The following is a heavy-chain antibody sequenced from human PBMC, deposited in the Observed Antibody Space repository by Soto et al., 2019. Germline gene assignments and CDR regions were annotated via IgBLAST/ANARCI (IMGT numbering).Heavy chain of an antibody. CDR3: AKAWGIDY. CDR2: ISGSGSST. CDR1: GFTFSSYT. V-gene: IGHV3-23*01. D-gene: IGHD7-27*01. J-gene: IGHJ4*02. Sequence: EVQLLESGGGLVEPRGSRRLSCAASGFTFSSYTMSWVRQAPGKGLEWVSTISGSGSSTYSADSVKGRFTISRDNSKNPLYLQMNSLRVEDTAIYYCAKAWGIDYWGQGTLVTVSS.